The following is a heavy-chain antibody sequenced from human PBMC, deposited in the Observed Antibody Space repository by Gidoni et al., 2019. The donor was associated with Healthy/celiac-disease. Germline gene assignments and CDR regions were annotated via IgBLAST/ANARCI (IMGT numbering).Heavy chain of an antibody. CDR2: ISGSGGST. D-gene: IGHD6-6*01. CDR1: GFTFSSYA. J-gene: IGHJ4*02. V-gene: IGHV3-23*01. CDR3: AKDRGIAARPGY. Sequence: EVQLLESGGGLVQPGGSLRLSCAASGFTFSSYAMSWVRQAPGKGLEWVSAISGSGGSTYYADAVKVRFTISRDNSKNTLYLQMNSLRAEDTAVYYCAKDRGIAARPGYWGQGTLVTVSS.